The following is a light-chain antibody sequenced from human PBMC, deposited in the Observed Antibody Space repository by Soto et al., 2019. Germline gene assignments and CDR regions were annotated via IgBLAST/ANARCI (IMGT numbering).Light chain of an antibody. CDR3: QQYKNWPPLT. V-gene: IGKV4-1*01. Sequence: DIVMTQSPDSLAVSLGERATINCKSSQSVLYSSDNKNYLAWYQQKPGQPPKLLIAWASSRESGIPDRFSGTGSGTDFTLTISSLQSEDFAVYYCQQYKNWPPLTFGGGTKVEIK. J-gene: IGKJ4*01. CDR2: WAS. CDR1: QSVLYSSDNKNY.